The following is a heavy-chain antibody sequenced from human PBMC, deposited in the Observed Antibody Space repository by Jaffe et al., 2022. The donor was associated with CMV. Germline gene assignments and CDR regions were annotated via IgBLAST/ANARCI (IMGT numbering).Heavy chain of an antibody. CDR2: ISSSSSYI. D-gene: IGHD3-9*01. V-gene: IGHV3-21*01. Sequence: EVQLVESGGGLVKPGGSLRLSCAASGFTFSSYSMNWVRQAPGKGLEWVSSISSSSSYIYYADSVKGRFTISRDNAKNSLYLQMNSLRAEDTAVYYCARATDFDWFSWFDPWGQGTLVTVSS. CDR3: ARATDFDWFSWFDP. J-gene: IGHJ5*02. CDR1: GFTFSSYS.